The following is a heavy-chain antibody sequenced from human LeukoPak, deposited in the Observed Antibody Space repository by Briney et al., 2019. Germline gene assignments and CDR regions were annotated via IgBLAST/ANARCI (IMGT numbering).Heavy chain of an antibody. CDR1: GFTFNTYG. J-gene: IGHJ4*02. CDR3: ARSTHFDY. CDR2: MQYDGSIK. V-gene: IGHV3-30*03. Sequence: PGRSLRLSCVASGFTFNTYGIHWVRQAPGKGLEWVAFMQYDGSIKYYADSVKGRFTISRDNAKNSLYLQMNSLRAEDTAVYYCARSTHFDYWGQGTLVTVSS.